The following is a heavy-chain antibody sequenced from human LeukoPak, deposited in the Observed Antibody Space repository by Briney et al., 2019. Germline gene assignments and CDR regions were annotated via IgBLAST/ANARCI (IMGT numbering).Heavy chain of an antibody. J-gene: IGHJ4*02. Sequence: PGGSLRLSCAASGFTFSSYDMHWVRQATGKGLEWVSAIGTAGDTYYPGSVKGRFTISRENAKNSLHLQMNSLRAGDTAVYYCARPLRGAYFDYWGQGTLVTVSS. V-gene: IGHV3-13*04. CDR2: IGTAGDT. CDR1: GFTFSSYD. CDR3: ARPLRGAYFDY.